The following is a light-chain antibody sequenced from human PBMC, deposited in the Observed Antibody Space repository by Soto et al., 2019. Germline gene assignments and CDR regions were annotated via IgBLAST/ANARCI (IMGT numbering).Light chain of an antibody. CDR2: GSS. V-gene: IGKV3D-20*02. CDR3: QQRSNWPPT. Sequence: EIVLTQSPGTLSLSPGERATLSCRSSQSVTSSYLAWWQQKPGQAPRLLIYGSSNRATGIPDRFSGSGSGTDFTLTISSLEPEDFAVYYCQQRSNWPPTFGQGTRLEIK. J-gene: IGKJ5*01. CDR1: QSVTSSY.